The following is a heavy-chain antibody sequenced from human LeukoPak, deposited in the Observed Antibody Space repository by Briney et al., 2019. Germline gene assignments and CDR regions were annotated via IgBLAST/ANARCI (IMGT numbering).Heavy chain of an antibody. CDR2: INPSGGST. V-gene: IGHV1-46*01. CDR3: ATTYYYDSSGYSHDAFDI. D-gene: IGHD3-22*01. CDR1: GYTFTSYY. Sequence: VKVSCKASGYTFTSYYMHWVRQAPGQGLEWMGVINPSGGSTSYAQKFQGRVTMTRDMSTSTVYMELSSLRSEDTAVYYCATTYYYDSSGYSHDAFDIWGQGTMVTVSS. J-gene: IGHJ3*02.